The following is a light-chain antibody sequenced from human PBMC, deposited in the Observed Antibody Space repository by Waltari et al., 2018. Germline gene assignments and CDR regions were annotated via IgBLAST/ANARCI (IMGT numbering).Light chain of an antibody. CDR2: AAS. V-gene: IGKV1-16*01. CDR3: QHYSSFPPT. Sequence: DIQMTQSPSSLSASVGDRVTITCRASQGINIYLAWFQQTPGKVPKRLIYAASSLQSGGPSRFSGSGSGTDCTLTISSLQPEDCATYYCQHYSSFPPTFGGGTKVEIK. J-gene: IGKJ4*01. CDR1: QGINIY.